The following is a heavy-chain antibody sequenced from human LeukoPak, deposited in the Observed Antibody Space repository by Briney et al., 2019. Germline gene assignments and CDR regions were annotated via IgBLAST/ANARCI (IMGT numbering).Heavy chain of an antibody. J-gene: IGHJ4*02. D-gene: IGHD6-13*01. Sequence: PGGSLRLSCAASGFAFNRHWMHWVRQGPDKGLVRGTGISDDGRFSEYADSAKGRFTISRDNAENMLYLQMNSLRVGDTAIYYCVRGSRSWYGVDYWGQGTLVTVSS. CDR1: GFAFNRHW. CDR3: VRGSRSWYGVDY. V-gene: IGHV3-74*03. CDR2: ISDDGRFS.